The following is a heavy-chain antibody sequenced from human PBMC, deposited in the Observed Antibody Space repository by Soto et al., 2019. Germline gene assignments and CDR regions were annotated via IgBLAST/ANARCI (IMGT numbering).Heavy chain of an antibody. CDR1: GYTFTDYH. V-gene: IGHV1-2*02. Sequence: QVQLVQSGAEVKKSGASVKVSCKASGYTFTDYHMHWVRQAPGQGLEWMGWITPDSGDTKYAQKLKGRGTMTRDTSISTVYRELTSLTSDDTAVYFCARDRVGFAGVTPAHWGQGTLVSVSS. J-gene: IGHJ4*02. D-gene: IGHD3-3*01. CDR2: ITPDSGDT. CDR3: ARDRVGFAGVTPAH.